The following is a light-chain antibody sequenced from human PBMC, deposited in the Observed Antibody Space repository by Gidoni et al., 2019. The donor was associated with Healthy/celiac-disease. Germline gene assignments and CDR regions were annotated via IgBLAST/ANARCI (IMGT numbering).Light chain of an antibody. Sequence: QSVLTQPPSVSGAPGQRVTISCTGSSSNIGAGYDVHWYQQLPGTAPKLLIYGHSNRPSGVPDRFSGSKSGTSASLAITGLQAEDEADYYCQSYDSSLSGSQVVFGGGTKLTVL. CDR1: SSNIGAGYD. CDR2: GHS. J-gene: IGLJ2*01. V-gene: IGLV1-40*01. CDR3: QSYDSSLSGSQVV.